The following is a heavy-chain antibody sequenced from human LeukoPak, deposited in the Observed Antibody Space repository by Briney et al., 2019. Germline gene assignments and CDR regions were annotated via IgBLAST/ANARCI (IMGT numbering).Heavy chain of an antibody. J-gene: IGHJ4*02. CDR2: ISYDGSNK. CDR1: GFTFSNDG. V-gene: IGHV3-30*18. Sequence: GGSLRLSCAASGFTFSNDGMHGVRQAPGKGLEWVAVISYDGSNKYYADSVKGRFTISRDNSKNTLYLQMNSLRAEDTAVYYCAKGADLEWLQPFDYWGQGTLVTVSS. D-gene: IGHD3-3*01. CDR3: AKGADLEWLQPFDY.